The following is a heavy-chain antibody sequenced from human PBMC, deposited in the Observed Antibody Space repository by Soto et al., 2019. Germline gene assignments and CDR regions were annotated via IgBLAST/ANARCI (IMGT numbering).Heavy chain of an antibody. CDR2: IYYSGST. CDR1: AGSIHRSSYY. D-gene: IGHD3-10*01. V-gene: IGHV4-61*05. CDR3: ARGRLYFTMVRGVRYYFDY. Sequence: SETLSLTCSVSAGSIHRSSYYWGWIRQPPGKGLEWIGYIYYSGSTNNNPSLKSRVTISVDTSKNQFSLKLSSVTAADTAVYYCARGRLYFTMVRGVRYYFDYWGQGTLVTVSA. J-gene: IGHJ4*02.